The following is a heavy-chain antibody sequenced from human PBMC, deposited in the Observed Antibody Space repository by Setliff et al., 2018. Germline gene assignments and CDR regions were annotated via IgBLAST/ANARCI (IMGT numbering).Heavy chain of an antibody. V-gene: IGHV1-69*05. CDR3: AREGVDTRSSTDYRYYMDV. Sequence: GASVKVSCKASGGTFSSYGISWVRQAPGQGLEWMGGTIPIFGTNYAQKFQGRVTIITDESTSTAYMELSSLTSADTAVYYCAREGVDTRSSTDYRYYMDVWGKGTTVT. CDR1: GGTFSSYG. D-gene: IGHD5-18*01. CDR2: TIPIFGT. J-gene: IGHJ6*03.